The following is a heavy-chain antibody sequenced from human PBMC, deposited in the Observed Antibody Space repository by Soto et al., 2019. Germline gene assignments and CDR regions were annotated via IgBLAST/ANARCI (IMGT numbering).Heavy chain of an antibody. J-gene: IGHJ4*02. V-gene: IGHV1-8*01. CDR3: ARNLWETGDFDY. CDR2: MNPNSGNT. CDR1: GYTFTSYD. D-gene: IGHD7-27*01. Sequence: QVQLVQSGADVKKPGASVKVSCKASGYTFTSYDINWMRQASGQGLEWMGWMNPNSGNTGYAQKFQGRVTMTRDTSMNTAYMELSSLTYEDTAVYYCARNLWETGDFDYWGQGILVTVSS.